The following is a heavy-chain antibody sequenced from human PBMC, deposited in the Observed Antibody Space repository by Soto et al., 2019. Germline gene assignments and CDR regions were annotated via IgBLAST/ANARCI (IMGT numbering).Heavy chain of an antibody. D-gene: IGHD2-15*01. V-gene: IGHV1-2*02. J-gene: IGHJ3*02. CDR1: GYTFTGYY. CDR3: ARDQSPYGGKAEGAFAI. CDR2: INPNSGGT. Sequence: ASVKVSCKASGYTFTGYYMHWVRQAPGQGLEWMGWINPNSGGTNYAQNFQGRVTMTRDTSISTAYMELSRLRSDDTAVYYCARDQSPYGGKAEGAFAIWGQGPMATVSS.